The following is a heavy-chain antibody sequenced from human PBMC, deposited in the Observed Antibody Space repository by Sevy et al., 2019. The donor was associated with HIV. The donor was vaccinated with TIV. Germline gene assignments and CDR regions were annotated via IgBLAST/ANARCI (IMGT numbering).Heavy chain of an antibody. D-gene: IGHD3-10*01. J-gene: IGHJ1*01. CDR1: GFTFSSYA. Sequence: GGSLSLSCAASGFTFSSYAIHWVRQAPGKGLEWVAVISYDGNNKYYADSVKGRFTVSRDNSKNTLYVQMNSLRAEDTAVYYCAKDHNLWSEGGFLHHWGQGTLVTVSS. CDR2: ISYDGNNK. CDR3: AKDHNLWSEGGFLHH. V-gene: IGHV3-30*18.